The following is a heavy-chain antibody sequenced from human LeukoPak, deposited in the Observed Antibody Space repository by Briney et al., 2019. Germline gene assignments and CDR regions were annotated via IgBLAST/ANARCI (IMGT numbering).Heavy chain of an antibody. D-gene: IGHD2-2*01. CDR3: ARGGDIVVVPAAMGWSGYYFDY. CDR2: INSDGSNT. J-gene: IGHJ4*02. V-gene: IGHV3-74*01. CDR1: GLTLSSYW. Sequence: GGSLRLSCAASGLTLSSYWMHWVRQAPGKGLVWVSRINSDGSNTSYADSVKGRFTISRDNAKNTLYLQMNSLRAEDTAVYYCARGGDIVVVPAAMGWSGYYFDYWGQGTLVTVSS.